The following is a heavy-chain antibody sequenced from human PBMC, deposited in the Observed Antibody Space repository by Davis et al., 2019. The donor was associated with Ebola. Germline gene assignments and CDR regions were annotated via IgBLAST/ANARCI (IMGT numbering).Heavy chain of an antibody. Sequence: PSETLSLTCAVYGGSFSGYYWSWIRQPPGKGLEWIGEINHSGSTNYNPSLKSRVTISVDTSKNQFSLKLSSVTAADTAVYYCARPAVGIDSSGWTEGAWFDPWGQGTLVTVSS. CDR2: INHSGST. D-gene: IGHD6-19*01. CDR1: GGSFSGYY. J-gene: IGHJ5*02. CDR3: ARPAVGIDSSGWTEGAWFDP. V-gene: IGHV4-34*01.